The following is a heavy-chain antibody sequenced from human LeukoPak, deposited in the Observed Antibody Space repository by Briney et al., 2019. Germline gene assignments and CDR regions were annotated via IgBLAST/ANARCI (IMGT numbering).Heavy chain of an antibody. J-gene: IGHJ3*02. CDR2: ISSSSSTI. CDR1: GFTFSSYS. D-gene: IGHD7-27*01. CDR3: ARDPTLLGTYDAFDI. V-gene: IGHV3-48*01. Sequence: GGSLRLSCAASGFTFSSYSMNWVRQAPGKGLEWVSYISSSSSTIYYADSVKGRFTISRDNAKNSLYLQMNSLRAEDTAVYYCARDPTLLGTYDAFDIWGQGTMVTVSS.